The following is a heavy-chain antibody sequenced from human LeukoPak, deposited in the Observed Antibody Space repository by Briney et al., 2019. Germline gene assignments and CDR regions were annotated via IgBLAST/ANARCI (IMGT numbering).Heavy chain of an antibody. CDR3: ILGGKLDY. Sequence: PSDTLSLTCAVSGGSISSSNYYRGWIRQPPGKGLEWIGGIYHTGNTHYNPSLKSRVTISVDTSKDQLSLRLSSVTAADTALYYCILGGKLDYWGQGILVTVSS. CDR2: IYHTGNT. D-gene: IGHD3-10*01. V-gene: IGHV4-39*01. CDR1: GGSISSSNYY. J-gene: IGHJ4*02.